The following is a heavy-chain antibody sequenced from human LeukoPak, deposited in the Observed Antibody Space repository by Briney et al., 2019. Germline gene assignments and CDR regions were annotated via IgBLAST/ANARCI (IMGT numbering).Heavy chain of an antibody. Sequence: PGGSLRPSCVASGLTIGSRYMNWVRQAPGKGLEWVSALYLAGNTYYADSVSGRFTISRDNSKNTFYLQMNSLRAEDTAVYFCAKDRSLNGGNSNGYFDYWGQGTLVTVSS. J-gene: IGHJ4*02. CDR2: LYLAGNT. D-gene: IGHD4-23*01. V-gene: IGHV3-53*01. CDR3: AKDRSLNGGNSNGYFDY. CDR1: GLTIGSRY.